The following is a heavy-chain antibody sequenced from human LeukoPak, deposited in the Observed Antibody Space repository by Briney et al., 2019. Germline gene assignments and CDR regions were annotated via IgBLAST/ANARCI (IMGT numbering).Heavy chain of an antibody. V-gene: IGHV3-23*01. CDR1: GFTFSSHG. D-gene: IGHD6-13*01. Sequence: GGSLRLSCTASGFTFSSHGMSWVRQAPGKGLEWVSTISGSGDTTYYADSVKGRFTVFRDNSKNTLYLQMNSLRAEDTAVYYCARDKPDSSWYGPTDYWGRGTLVTVSS. J-gene: IGHJ4*02. CDR2: ISGSGDTT. CDR3: ARDKPDSSWYGPTDY.